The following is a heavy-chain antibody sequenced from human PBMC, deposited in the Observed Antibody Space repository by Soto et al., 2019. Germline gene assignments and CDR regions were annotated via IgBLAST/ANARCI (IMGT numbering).Heavy chain of an antibody. D-gene: IGHD2-15*01. CDR3: ARVRGGGSEYFFDY. CDR2: INPSGGTT. J-gene: IGHJ4*02. Sequence: QVQLVQSGAEVKKPGASVKVSCKASGYTFTRYNVRWVRQAPGQGLEWMAIINPSGGTTYYVQKFEGRVTLTTDTSTSTVYMELSSLRSDDTAVYYCARVRGGGSEYFFDYWGQGTLVTVSS. CDR1: GYTFTRYN. V-gene: IGHV1-46*01.